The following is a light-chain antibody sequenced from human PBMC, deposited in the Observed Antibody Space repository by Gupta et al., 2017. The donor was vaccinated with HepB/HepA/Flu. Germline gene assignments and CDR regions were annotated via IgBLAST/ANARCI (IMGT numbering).Light chain of an antibody. CDR2: VNT. V-gene: IGLV1-40*01. J-gene: IGLJ3*02. Sequence: HSVLPQPPSVSGAQRQLVPIPSPWRSSNIGACYDVHWYQQLPGTAPKFLIYVNTNRPSGVPGRFSGSKSGTTASLAITGLQAEDEADYYCQSYDSSLSGCVFGGGTKLTVL. CDR3: QSYDSSLSGCV. CDR1: SSNIGACYD.